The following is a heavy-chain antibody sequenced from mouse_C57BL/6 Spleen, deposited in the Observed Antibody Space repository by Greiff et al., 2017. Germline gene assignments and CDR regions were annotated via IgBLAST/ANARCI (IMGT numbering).Heavy chain of an antibody. CDR2: INPNNGGT. CDR1: GYTFTDYN. CDR3: ARNGREYYCDD. V-gene: IGHV1-22*01. Sequence: EVQLQQSGPELVKPGASVKMSCKASGYTFTDYNMHWVKQRHGKSLEWIGYINPNNGGTSYNQKFKGKATLTVNKSSSTADMELRSLTAEDSAVYYCARNGREYYCDDWGQGTTLTVSS. J-gene: IGHJ2*01.